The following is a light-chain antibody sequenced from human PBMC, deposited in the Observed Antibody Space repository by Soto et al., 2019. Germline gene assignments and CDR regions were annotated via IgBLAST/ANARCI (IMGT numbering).Light chain of an antibody. J-gene: IGKJ5*01. Sequence: DIQMTQSPSSLSASVGDRVTIASRASQSISSYLNWYQQKPGKAPKLLIYAASSLQSGVPSRVSGSGSGTDVTLTISSLQPEDFATYYCQQSYSTPITFGQGTRLEIK. CDR2: AAS. V-gene: IGKV1-39*01. CDR1: QSISSY. CDR3: QQSYSTPIT.